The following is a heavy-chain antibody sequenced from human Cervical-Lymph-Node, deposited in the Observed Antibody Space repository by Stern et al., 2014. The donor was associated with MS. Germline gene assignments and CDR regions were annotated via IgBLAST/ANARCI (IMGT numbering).Heavy chain of an antibody. Sequence: QLVESGGGLVQPGRSLRLSCVASGFSFRNFAMHWVRQAPGKGLEWVSGITWNSDNIAYADSVKGRFTISRDNAANTLCLQMNSLRLEDTALYYCTKGKPAAGTGLFESGGQGPLVPVSS. J-gene: IGHJ4*02. CDR2: ITWNSDNI. V-gene: IGHV3-9*01. CDR3: TKGKPAAGTGLFES. D-gene: IGHD6-13*01. CDR1: GFSFRNFA.